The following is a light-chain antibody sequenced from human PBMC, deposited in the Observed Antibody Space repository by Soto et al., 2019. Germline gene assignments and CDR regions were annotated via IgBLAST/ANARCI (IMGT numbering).Light chain of an antibody. J-gene: IGLJ1*01. Sequence: QSVLTQPASVSGSPGQSITISCTGTSSDVGGYNYVSWYQRHPGKAPELMIYEVSNRPSGVSNRFSGPKSGNTASLTISGLQAEDEADYYCSSYTSSSTLDVFGTGTKVTVL. CDR1: SSDVGGYNY. V-gene: IGLV2-14*01. CDR2: EVS. CDR3: SSYTSSSTLDV.